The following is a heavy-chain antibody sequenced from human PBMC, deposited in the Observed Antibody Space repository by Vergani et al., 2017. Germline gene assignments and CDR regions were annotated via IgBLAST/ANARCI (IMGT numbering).Heavy chain of an antibody. CDR3: GQGSGGQPDHDGMGV. CDR1: GASIRSSNYH. J-gene: IGHJ6*02. CDR2: IYYSGST. Sequence: LQLQESGPGLVKPSATLSLTCSVSGASIRSSNYHWGWIRQPPGKGLEWIASIYYSGSTYYNPSLTSRVTISVDTSKNQFPLKLSSVTAADTALYFCGQGSGGQPDHDGMGVWGQXP. V-gene: IGHV4-39*06. D-gene: IGHD3-3*01.